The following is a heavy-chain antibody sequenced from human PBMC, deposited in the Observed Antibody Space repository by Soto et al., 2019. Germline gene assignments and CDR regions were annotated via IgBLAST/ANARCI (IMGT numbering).Heavy chain of an antibody. D-gene: IGHD1-26*01. Sequence: SSLKVPCNGSGGSFSSDSVGWVRQAPGQGLDWMGGIIPIFGTANYAQKLQGRVTITADKSTSTAYMELSSLRSEDTAVYYCARDNSGSYNYWGQGTLVTVSS. CDR2: IIPIFGTA. V-gene: IGHV1-69*06. CDR1: GGSFSSDS. CDR3: ARDNSGSYNY. J-gene: IGHJ4*02.